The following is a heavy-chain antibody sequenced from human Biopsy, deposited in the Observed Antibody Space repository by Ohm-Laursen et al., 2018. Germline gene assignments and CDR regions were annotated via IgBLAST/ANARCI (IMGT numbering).Heavy chain of an antibody. CDR3: ARELTEYYDSSGYFDH. Sequence: SDTLSLTCSVSGGSIDFKYWTWIRQSADKGLEWIGRITPTGVTHYNPSLESRVTMSLDTSKKLFSLKLSSVTAADTAMYYCARELTEYYDSSGYFDHWGQGSLVTVSS. V-gene: IGHV4-4*07. CDR1: GGSIDFKY. J-gene: IGHJ4*02. D-gene: IGHD3-22*01. CDR2: ITPTGVT.